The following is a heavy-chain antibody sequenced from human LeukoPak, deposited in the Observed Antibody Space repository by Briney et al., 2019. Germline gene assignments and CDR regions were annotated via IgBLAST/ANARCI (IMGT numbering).Heavy chain of an antibody. CDR3: ARDSRGIAAAGG. Sequence: PSETLSLTCTVSGGFISRSSYYWGWNRQPPGKGLEWIGSIYYSGDTYYNPSLKSRVTISVDTSKNQFSLKLSSVTAADTAMYYCARDSRGIAAAGGWGQGTLVTVSS. V-gene: IGHV4-39*07. CDR1: GGFISRSSYY. J-gene: IGHJ4*02. CDR2: IYYSGDT. D-gene: IGHD6-13*01.